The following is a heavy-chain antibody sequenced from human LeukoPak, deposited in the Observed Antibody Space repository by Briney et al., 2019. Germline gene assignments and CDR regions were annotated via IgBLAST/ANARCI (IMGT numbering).Heavy chain of an antibody. CDR2: IYHSGST. V-gene: IGHV4-30-2*01. D-gene: IGHD3-10*01. J-gene: IGHJ6*02. Sequence: PSQTLSLTCTVSGGSISSGGYYWSWIRQPPGKGLEWIGYIYHSGSTYYNPSLKSRVTISVDRSKNQFSLKLSSVTAADTAVYYCARDSTMVRGVIYGMDVWGQGTTVTVSS. CDR3: ARDSTMVRGVIYGMDV. CDR1: GGSISSGGYY.